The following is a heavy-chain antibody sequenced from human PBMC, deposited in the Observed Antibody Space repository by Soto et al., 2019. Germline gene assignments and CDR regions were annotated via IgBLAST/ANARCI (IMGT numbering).Heavy chain of an antibody. CDR1: GFTFDDYA. CDR3: AKASDVDYDFWSGSFDY. V-gene: IGHV3-9*01. CDR2: ISWNSGSI. J-gene: IGHJ4*02. D-gene: IGHD3-3*01. Sequence: GGSLRLSCAASGFTFDDYAMHWVRQAPGKGLEWVSGISWNSGSIGYADSVKGRFTISRDNAKNSLYLQMNSLRAEDTALYYCAKASDVDYDFWSGSFDYWGQGTLVTVSS.